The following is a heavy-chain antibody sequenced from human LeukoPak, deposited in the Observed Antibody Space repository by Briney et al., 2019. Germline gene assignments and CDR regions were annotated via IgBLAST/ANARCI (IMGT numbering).Heavy chain of an antibody. Sequence: SETLSLTCAVYGGSFSGYYWSWIRQPPGKGLEWIGEINHSGSTNYNPSLKSRVTISVDTSKNQFSLKLSSVTAADTAVYYCARVGTTMVRGVISWFDPWGQGTLVTVSS. CDR3: ARVGTTMVRGVISWFDP. D-gene: IGHD3-10*01. CDR2: INHSGST. J-gene: IGHJ5*02. V-gene: IGHV4-34*01. CDR1: GGSFSGYY.